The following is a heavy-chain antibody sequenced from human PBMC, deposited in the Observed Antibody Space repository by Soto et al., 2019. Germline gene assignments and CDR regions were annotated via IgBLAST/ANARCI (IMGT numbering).Heavy chain of an antibody. V-gene: IGHV3-64D*06. CDR2: LSGDGRST. D-gene: IGHD5-18*01. CDR3: VKGNWAYSYNNWFDP. CDR1: GFTFRSYA. J-gene: IGHJ5*02. Sequence: PGGSLRLSCSASGFTFRSYAIHWVRQAPGKGLEYVSALSGDGRSTYYADSVKGRFTVFRDNSKNTLFLQMGSLRAEDTAVYYCVKGNWAYSYNNWFDPWGQGTLVTVSS.